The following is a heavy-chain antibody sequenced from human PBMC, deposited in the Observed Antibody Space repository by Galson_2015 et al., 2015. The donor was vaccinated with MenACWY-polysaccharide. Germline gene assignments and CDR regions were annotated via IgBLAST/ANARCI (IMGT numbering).Heavy chain of an antibody. CDR1: GFTFSSYS. J-gene: IGHJ3*02. Sequence: SLRLSCAASGFTFSSYSMNWVRQAPGKGLEWVSSISSSSSYIYYADSVKGRFTISRDNAKNSLYLQMSSLRAEDTAVYYCARDFPNDSSGYYYNDAFDIWGQGTMVTVSS. CDR2: ISSSSSYI. D-gene: IGHD3-22*01. CDR3: ARDFPNDSSGYYYNDAFDI. V-gene: IGHV3-21*01.